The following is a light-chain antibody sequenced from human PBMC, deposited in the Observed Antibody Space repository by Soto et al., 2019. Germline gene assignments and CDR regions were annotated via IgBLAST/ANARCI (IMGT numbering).Light chain of an antibody. V-gene: IGLV2-11*01. CDR1: TSDVGDYDY. J-gene: IGLJ1*01. CDR3: CSYAGTSTDV. Sequence: QSALTQPPSVSGSPGQSVTISCTGTTSDVGDYDYVSWYLQHPGTAPKLLISDVRRRHSGVPDRFSGSKSGNTASLTISGLQVDDEGDYYCCSYAGTSTDVFGTGTKVTVL. CDR2: DVR.